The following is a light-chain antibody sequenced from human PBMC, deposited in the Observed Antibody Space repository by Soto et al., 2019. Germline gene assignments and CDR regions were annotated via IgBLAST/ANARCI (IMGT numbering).Light chain of an antibody. CDR3: SSYAGTNTRYL. Sequence: QAVVTQPPSASGSPGQSVTISCTGANSDVGSYNFVSWYQQHPGRAPKLLIYEVSKRPSGVPDRFSGSKSGNTASLTVSGLQAEDEADYYCSSYAGTNTRYLFGSGTQLTVL. CDR1: NSDVGSYNF. V-gene: IGLV2-8*01. J-gene: IGLJ7*01. CDR2: EVS.